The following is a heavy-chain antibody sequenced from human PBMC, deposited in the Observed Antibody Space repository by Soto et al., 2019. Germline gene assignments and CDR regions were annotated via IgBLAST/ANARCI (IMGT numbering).Heavy chain of an antibody. D-gene: IGHD3-16*02. Sequence: PGGSLRLSCAASGFTFSSYSMNWVRQAPGKGLEWVSVIYGGGSTYYADSVKGRFTISRDNSKNTLYLQMNSLRAEDTAVYYCARDFISNYYYGMDVWGQGTTVTVSS. CDR2: IYGGGST. V-gene: IGHV3-66*01. CDR3: ARDFISNYYYGMDV. J-gene: IGHJ6*02. CDR1: GFTFSSYS.